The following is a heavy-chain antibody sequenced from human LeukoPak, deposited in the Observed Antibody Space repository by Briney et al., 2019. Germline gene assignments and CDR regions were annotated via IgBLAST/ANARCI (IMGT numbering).Heavy chain of an antibody. CDR3: ARTIVDGGTNH. Sequence: ASVKVSCKASGYTFTGYYIHWVRQAPGQGLEWMGKINPSGGNTDYAQKFQGRVTMTRDTSTSTVYMELSSLRSEDTAVYYCARTIVDGGTNHWGQGTLVTVSS. D-gene: IGHD2-15*01. CDR1: GYTFTGYY. CDR2: INPSGGNT. J-gene: IGHJ5*02. V-gene: IGHV1-46*01.